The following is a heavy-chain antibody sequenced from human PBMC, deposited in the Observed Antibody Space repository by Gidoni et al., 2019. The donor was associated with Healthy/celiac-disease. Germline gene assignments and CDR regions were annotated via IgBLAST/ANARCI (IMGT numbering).Heavy chain of an antibody. CDR3: ARDRGYSSSWYGSDY. CDR2: IYYSGST. CDR1: GCSISSYY. Sequence: QVQLQESGPGLVKPSETLSLTCTVSGCSISSYYWSWIRQPPGKGLEWIGYIYYSGSTNYNPSLKSRVTISVDTSKNQFSLKLSSVTAADTAVYYCARDRGYSSSWYGSDYWGQGTLVTVSS. D-gene: IGHD6-13*01. J-gene: IGHJ4*02. V-gene: IGHV4-59*01.